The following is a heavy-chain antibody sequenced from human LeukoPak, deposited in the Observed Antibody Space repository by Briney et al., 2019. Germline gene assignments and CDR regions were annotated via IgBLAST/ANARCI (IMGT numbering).Heavy chain of an antibody. V-gene: IGHV4-38-2*02. J-gene: IGHJ4*02. CDR3: AREPWYYYDSSGYYDY. CDR1: GYSISSGYY. D-gene: IGHD3-22*01. Sequence: SETLSLTCTVSGYSISSGYYWGWIRQPPGKGLEWIGSIYYSGSTYYNPSLKSRVTISVDTSKNQFSLKLSSVTAADTAVYYCAREPWYYYDSSGYYDYWGQGTLVTVSS. CDR2: IYYSGST.